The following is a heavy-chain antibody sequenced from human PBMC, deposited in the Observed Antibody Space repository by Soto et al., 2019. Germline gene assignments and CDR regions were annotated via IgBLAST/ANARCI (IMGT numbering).Heavy chain of an antibody. J-gene: IGHJ2*01. CDR2: ISSSSSTI. CDR3: ARVWGYCSGGSCYDPNWYFDL. D-gene: IGHD2-15*01. CDR1: GFTFSSYS. Sequence: EVQLVESGGGLVQPGGSLRLSCAASGFTFSSYSMNWVRQAPGKGLEWVSYISSSSSTIYYADSVKGRFTISRDNAKNSLYLQMNSLRAEDTAVYYCARVWGYCSGGSCYDPNWYFDLWGRGTLVTVSS. V-gene: IGHV3-48*01.